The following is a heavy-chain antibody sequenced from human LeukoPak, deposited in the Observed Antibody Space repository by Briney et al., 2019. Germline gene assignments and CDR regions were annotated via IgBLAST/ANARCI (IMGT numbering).Heavy chain of an antibody. CDR3: ARDATSGSYYIDY. CDR2: ISSSSTTI. CDR1: GLTFSNYD. J-gene: IGHJ4*02. D-gene: IGHD1-26*01. Sequence: GGSLRLSCAASGLTFSNYDMNWVRQAPGKGLEWVSYISSSSTTIYYADSVKGRFTISRDSAKNSLYVQMNNLRAEDTAVYYCARDATSGSYYIDYWGQGTLVTVSS. V-gene: IGHV3-48*01.